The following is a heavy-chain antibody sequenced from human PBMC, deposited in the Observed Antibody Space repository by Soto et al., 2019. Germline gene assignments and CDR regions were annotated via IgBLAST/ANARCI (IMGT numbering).Heavy chain of an antibody. D-gene: IGHD1-26*01. V-gene: IGHV4-34*01. Sequence: QVQLQQWGAGLLKPSETLSLTCAVYGGSFSGYYWSWIRQPPGKGLEWIGEINHSGSTNYNPSLKNRVTISVDTSKNQFSLKLTSVTAADTAVYYCARRGATTWTDLGNAFDIWGRGTMVTVSS. CDR3: ARRGATTWTDLGNAFDI. J-gene: IGHJ3*02. CDR1: GGSFSGYY. CDR2: INHSGST.